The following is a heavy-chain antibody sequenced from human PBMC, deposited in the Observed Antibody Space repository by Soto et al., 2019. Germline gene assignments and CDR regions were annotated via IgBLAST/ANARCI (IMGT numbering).Heavy chain of an antibody. Sequence: GGSLRLSCAASGFTFSSYAMSWVRQAPGKGLEWVSAISGSGGSTYYADSVKGRFTISRDNSKNTLYLQMNSLRAEDTAVYYCAKDGCYGSSGYLPYFDYWGQGTLVTVSS. CDR3: AKDGCYGSSGYLPYFDY. CDR1: GFTFSSYA. CDR2: ISGSGGST. V-gene: IGHV3-23*01. D-gene: IGHD3-22*01. J-gene: IGHJ4*02.